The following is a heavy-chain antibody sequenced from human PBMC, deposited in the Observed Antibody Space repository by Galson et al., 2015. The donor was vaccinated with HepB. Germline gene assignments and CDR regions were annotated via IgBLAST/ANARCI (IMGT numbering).Heavy chain of an antibody. CDR3: ARSYSSSPTYYYGMDV. V-gene: IGHV1-46*01. J-gene: IGHJ6*02. CDR2: INPSGGST. D-gene: IGHD6-13*01. CDR1: GYTFTSYY. Sequence: SVKVSCKASGYTFTSYYMHWVRQAPGQGLEWMGIINPSGGSTSYAQKFQGRVTMTRDTSTSTVYMELSSLRSEDTAVYYCARSYSSSPTYYYGMDVWGQGTTVTVSS.